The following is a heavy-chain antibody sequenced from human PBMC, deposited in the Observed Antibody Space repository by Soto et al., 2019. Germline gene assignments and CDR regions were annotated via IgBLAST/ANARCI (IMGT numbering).Heavy chain of an antibody. V-gene: IGHV1-2*04. D-gene: IGHD5-12*01. CDR2: INPNSGGT. CDR1: GYTFTGYY. Sequence: ASVKVSCKASGYTFTGYYMHWVRQAPGQGLEWMGWINPNSGGTNYAQKFQGWVTMTRDTSISTAYMELSRLRSDDTAVYYCARTAVATMGGLDYWGQGTLVTVSS. J-gene: IGHJ4*02. CDR3: ARTAVATMGGLDY.